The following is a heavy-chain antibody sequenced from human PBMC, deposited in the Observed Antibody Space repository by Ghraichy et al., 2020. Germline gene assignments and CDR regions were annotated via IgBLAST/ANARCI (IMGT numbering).Heavy chain of an antibody. CDR3: AKDRSSSSPYYFDS. V-gene: IGHV3-23*01. Sequence: GGSLRLSCAASGFTFSSYAMSWVRQAPGKGLEWVSDISGSGGATYYADSVKGRFTISRDNSKNTLYLHMNSLRAEYTAAYYCAKDRSSSSPYYFDSWGQGTLVTVSS. CDR2: ISGSGGAT. J-gene: IGHJ4*02. CDR1: GFTFSSYA. D-gene: IGHD6-6*01.